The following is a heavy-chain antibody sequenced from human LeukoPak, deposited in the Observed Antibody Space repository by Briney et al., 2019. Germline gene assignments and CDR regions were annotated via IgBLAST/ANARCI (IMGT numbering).Heavy chain of an antibody. CDR3: AREYSDILTGYYLFDS. J-gene: IGHJ4*02. V-gene: IGHV4-31*03. D-gene: IGHD3-9*01. Sequence: PSQTLSLTCTVSGGSINSGVYYWSWIRQYPGKGLGWIGSIFYSGSTYYNPSLKSRFTISVDTSKNQFSLRLSSVTAADTAVYYCAREYSDILTGYYLFDSWGQGTLVTVSS. CDR2: IFYSGST. CDR1: GGSINSGVYY.